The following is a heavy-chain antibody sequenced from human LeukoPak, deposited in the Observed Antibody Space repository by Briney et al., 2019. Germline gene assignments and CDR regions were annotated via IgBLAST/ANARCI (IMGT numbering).Heavy chain of an antibody. CDR3: ARAGDYGDMWFDP. CDR1: GFTFSSYG. Sequence: GRSLRLSCAASGFTFSSYGMHWVRQAPGKGLEWVAVIWYDGSNKYYADSVKGRFTVSRDNSKNTQYLQMNSLRAEDTAVYYCARAGDYGDMWFDPWGQGTLVTVSS. J-gene: IGHJ5*02. CDR2: IWYDGSNK. V-gene: IGHV3-33*01. D-gene: IGHD4-17*01.